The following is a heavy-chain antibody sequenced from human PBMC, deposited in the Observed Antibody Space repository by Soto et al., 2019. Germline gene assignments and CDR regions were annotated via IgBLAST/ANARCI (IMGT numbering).Heavy chain of an antibody. V-gene: IGHV3-21*04. J-gene: IGHJ4*02. CDR2: ISSGSHYI. CDR3: ARDQSQGQMLLPYFDY. CDR1: GFNFPGYS. D-gene: IGHD3-10*02. Sequence: PGGSLRLSCAASGFNFPGYSMNWVRQAPGKGLEWVASISSGSHYIYYADSVRGRFTISRDNAGDSLYLQMNSLGAGDTAVYFCARDQSQGQMLLPYFDYWGQGTLVTVSS.